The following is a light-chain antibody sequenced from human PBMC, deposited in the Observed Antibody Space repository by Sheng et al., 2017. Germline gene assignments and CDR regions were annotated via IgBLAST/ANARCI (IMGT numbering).Light chain of an antibody. CDR1: QSVTNSY. V-gene: IGKV3-20*01. J-gene: IGKJ4*01. CDR3: QQYGISPLT. CDR2: DAS. Sequence: EIVLTQSPGTLSLSPGERATLSCRASQSVTNSYLAWYQQKPGQAPRLLIYDASSRATGIPDRFSGSGSGTDFILTISRLEPEDFAVYSCQQYGISPLTFGGGTKVEI.